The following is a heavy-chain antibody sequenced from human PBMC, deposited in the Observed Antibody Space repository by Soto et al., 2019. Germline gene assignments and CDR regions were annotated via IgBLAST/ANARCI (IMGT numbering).Heavy chain of an antibody. CDR1: GGTFSSYT. V-gene: IGHV1-69*04. CDR2: IIPILGIA. D-gene: IGHD5-12*01. J-gene: IGHJ6*02. CDR3: AREKGRGYSGYDYDGMDV. Sequence: SVKVSCKASGGTFSSYTISWVRQAPGQGLEWMGRIIPILGIANYAQKFQGRVTITADKSTSTAYMELSSLRSEDTAVYYCAREKGRGYSGYDYDGMDVWGQGTTVTVSS.